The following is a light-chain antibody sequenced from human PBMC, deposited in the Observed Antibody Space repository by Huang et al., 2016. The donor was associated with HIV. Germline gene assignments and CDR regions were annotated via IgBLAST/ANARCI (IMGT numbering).Light chain of an antibody. CDR3: QQYDSSPWT. CDR2: GAS. V-gene: IGKV3-20*01. J-gene: IGKJ1*01. CDR1: QSVSSSY. Sequence: PGERATLSCRASQSVSSSYLAWYQQKPGQAPRLLFYGASSRATGIPDRFSGSGSGTDFTLTISRLEPEDFAVYYCQQYDSSPWTFGQGTKVEIK.